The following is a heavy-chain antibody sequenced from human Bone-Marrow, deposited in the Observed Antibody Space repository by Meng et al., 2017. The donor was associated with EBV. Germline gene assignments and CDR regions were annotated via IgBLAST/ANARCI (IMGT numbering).Heavy chain of an antibody. D-gene: IGHD3-10*01. V-gene: IGHV1-69*13. CDR3: ARESGRGYTPDF. J-gene: IGHJ4*02. Sequence: QVLSVQPGAEGKTPGASVKVPCKASGYTFTSYGISWVRQAPGQGLEWMGGLIPDFGTPDYAPNYQDRVTSTADESTSTAYMELNSLTTEDTAIYYCARESGRGYTPDFWGQGTLVTVSS. CDR1: GYTFTSYG. CDR2: LIPDFGTP.